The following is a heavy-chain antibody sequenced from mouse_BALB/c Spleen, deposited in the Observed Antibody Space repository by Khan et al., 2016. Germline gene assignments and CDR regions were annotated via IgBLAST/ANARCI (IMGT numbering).Heavy chain of an antibody. CDR3: ARGGNLRVWYFNV. J-gene: IGHJ1*01. CDR2: ISYSGST. Sequence: EVQLQESGPGLVKPSQSLFRTCTVTGYSITSDYALNWIRQFPGNKLEWMGYISYSGSTSYNPSLKSRISITRDTSKNQFFLLLNSVTPEDTSTYYCARGGNLRVWYFNVCGAGTALTVAA. CDR1: GYSITSDYA. D-gene: IGHD2-1*01. V-gene: IGHV3-2*02.